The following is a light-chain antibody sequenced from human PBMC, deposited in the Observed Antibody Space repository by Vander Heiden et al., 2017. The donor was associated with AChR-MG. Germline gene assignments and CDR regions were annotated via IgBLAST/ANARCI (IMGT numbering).Light chain of an antibody. CDR1: YSNIGSNT. Sequence: QSVLTQPPSTSGTPGQRTTISCSGSYSNIGSNTVNWYQHLPGTAPKLLIYTNNQRPSGVPDRFSGSKSGMSASLAISGLHSEDEADYYCAAWDDSLNGVIFGGGTRLTVL. J-gene: IGLJ2*01. CDR3: AAWDDSLNGVI. CDR2: TNN. V-gene: IGLV1-44*01.